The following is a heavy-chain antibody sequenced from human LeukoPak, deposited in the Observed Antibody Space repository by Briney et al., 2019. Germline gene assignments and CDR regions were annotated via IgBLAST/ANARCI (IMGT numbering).Heavy chain of an antibody. J-gene: IGHJ5*02. CDR1: GYTLTELS. V-gene: IGHV1-24*01. CDR2: FDPEDGET. D-gene: IGHD3-10*01. Sequence: ASVKVSCKVSGYTLTELSMHWVRQAPGKGPEWMGGFDPEDGETIYAQKFQGRVTMTEDTSTDTAYMELSSLRSEDTAVYYCATIARAGYGSGSYPFDPWGQGTLVTVSS. CDR3: ATIARAGYGSGSYPFDP.